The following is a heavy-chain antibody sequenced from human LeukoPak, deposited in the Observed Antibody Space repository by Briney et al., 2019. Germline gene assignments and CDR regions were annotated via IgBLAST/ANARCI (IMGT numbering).Heavy chain of an antibody. CDR1: GGSYSGYY. J-gene: IGHJ5*02. CDR2: INHSGST. V-gene: IGHV4-34*01. CDR3: ARGLWFDP. Sequence: PSETLSLTCAVYGGSYSGYYWSWIRQPPGKGLEWIGEINHSGSTNYNPSLKSRVTISVDTSKNQFSLKLSSVTAADTAVYYCARGLWFDPWGQGTLVTVSS.